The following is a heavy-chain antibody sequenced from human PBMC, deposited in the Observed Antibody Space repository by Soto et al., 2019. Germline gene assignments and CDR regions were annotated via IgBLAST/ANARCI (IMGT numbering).Heavy chain of an antibody. CDR1: VFTFVDYA. Sequence: GWSLRLSCRSSVFTFVDYAMAWVRQAPGKGLEWVSGISASGGRTYYADSAKGRFTISRDNSNNTLYLQMSSLRAEDTAVYYCAKDLEVLSARFESWGQGALVTVS. V-gene: IGHV3-23*01. CDR3: AKDLEVLSARFES. D-gene: IGHD2-15*01. J-gene: IGHJ4*02. CDR2: ISASGGRT.